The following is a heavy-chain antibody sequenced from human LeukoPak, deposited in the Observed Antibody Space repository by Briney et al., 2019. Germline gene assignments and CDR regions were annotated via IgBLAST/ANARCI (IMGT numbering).Heavy chain of an antibody. Sequence: GGSLRLSCAVSGFIFSSNHMNWVRQAPGKGLEWVSVIYSGGYSGGGPFYADSVKGRFTTSSDSSKNTLFLQMNSLRAEDTAVYYCARDVYGDGYNSFDYWGLGILVTVSS. D-gene: IGHD5-24*01. CDR3: ARDVYGDGYNSFDY. J-gene: IGHJ4*02. CDR2: IYSGGYSGGGP. CDR1: GFIFSSNH. V-gene: IGHV3-66*01.